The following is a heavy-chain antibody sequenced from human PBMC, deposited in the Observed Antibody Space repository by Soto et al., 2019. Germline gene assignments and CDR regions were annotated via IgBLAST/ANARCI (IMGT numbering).Heavy chain of an antibody. Sequence: GGPLRLSCAASGFTFGNYWMSWVRQAPGKGPEWVANIKQDGSERNYVDSVKGRFTISRDNAENSLYLQMNSLRVEDTGVYYCASDRHIGPWGQGTLVTVSS. D-gene: IGHD2-21*01. CDR2: IKQDGSER. CDR1: GFTFGNYW. CDR3: ASDRHIGP. J-gene: IGHJ5*02. V-gene: IGHV3-7*01.